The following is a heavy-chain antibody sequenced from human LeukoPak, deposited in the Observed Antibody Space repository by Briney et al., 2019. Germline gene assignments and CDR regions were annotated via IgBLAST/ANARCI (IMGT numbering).Heavy chain of an antibody. J-gene: IGHJ4*02. D-gene: IGHD1-1*01. CDR2: ISGKGGVI. Sequence: GGALRLSCAASGCTFSDNYMTWVRQAPGKGGEGLSYISGKGGVIQYADSVKGPCTISRDNAKNLLYLQMASLRVEDTAIYYCARDPRTVRIWGQGHLATVSS. V-gene: IGHV3-11*04. CDR3: ARDPRTVRI. CDR1: GCTFSDNY.